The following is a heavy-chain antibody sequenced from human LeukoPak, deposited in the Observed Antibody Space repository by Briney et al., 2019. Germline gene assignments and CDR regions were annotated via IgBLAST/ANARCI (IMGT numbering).Heavy chain of an antibody. V-gene: IGHV3-9*01. D-gene: IGHD3-22*01. CDR3: ARGPPYYYDSSGYYYPFDH. J-gene: IGHJ4*02. Sequence: PGRSLRLSCAASGFTFDDYAMHWVRQAPGKGLEWVSGISWNSGSIGYADSVKGRFTISRDNAKNSLYLQMNSLRAEDTALYHCARGPPYYYDSSGYYYPFDHWGQGTLVTVSS. CDR1: GFTFDDYA. CDR2: ISWNSGSI.